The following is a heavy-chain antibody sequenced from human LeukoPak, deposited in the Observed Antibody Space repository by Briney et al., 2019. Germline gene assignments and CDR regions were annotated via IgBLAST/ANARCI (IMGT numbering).Heavy chain of an antibody. V-gene: IGHV4-39*01. CDR2: IYYSGST. CDR3: ARRKSDIVVVPAAIWFDP. J-gene: IGHJ5*02. Sequence: PSETLSLTCTVSGGSISSSIYYWGWIRQPPGKGLEWIGSIYYSGSTYYNPSLKSRVTISVDTSKNQFSLKLSSVTAADTAVYYCARRKSDIVVVPAAIWFDPWGQGTLVTVSS. CDR1: GGSISSSIYY. D-gene: IGHD2-2*01.